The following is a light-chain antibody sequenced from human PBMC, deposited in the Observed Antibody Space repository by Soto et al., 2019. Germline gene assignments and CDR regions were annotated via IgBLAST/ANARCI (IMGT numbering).Light chain of an antibody. Sequence: DIQMTQSPSSLSASVGDRVTITCRASQDISNFLVWFQQKPGKVPNLLIYGASTLQSGVPSRFSGSGSGTDFTLTISSLQPEDVATYFCQKYNSASFTVGPGTTVDIK. V-gene: IGKV1-27*01. CDR3: QKYNSASFT. J-gene: IGKJ3*01. CDR2: GAS. CDR1: QDISNF.